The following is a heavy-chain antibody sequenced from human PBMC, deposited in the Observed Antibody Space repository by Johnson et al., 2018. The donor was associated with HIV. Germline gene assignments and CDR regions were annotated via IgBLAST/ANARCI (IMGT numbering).Heavy chain of an antibody. V-gene: IGHV3-30*02. D-gene: IGHD3-3*01. CDR2: IRYDGSNK. CDR1: GFTFSSYG. J-gene: IGHJ3*02. Sequence: QVQLVESGGGVVQPGGSLRLSCAASGFTFSSYGMHWVRQAPGKGLEWVAFIRYDGSNKYYADSVQGRFTISRDNSKNTLYLQMNSLRAEDTAVYYCARSFGVTTPGAFDIWGQGTMVTVSS. CDR3: ARSFGVTTPGAFDI.